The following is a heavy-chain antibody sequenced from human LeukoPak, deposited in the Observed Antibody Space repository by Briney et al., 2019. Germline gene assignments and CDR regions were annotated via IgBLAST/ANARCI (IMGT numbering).Heavy chain of an antibody. D-gene: IGHD6-19*01. CDR1: GSTFSSYG. CDR3: ARDGSSGWYRVDY. CDR2: IWYDGSKK. V-gene: IGHV3-33*01. J-gene: IGHJ4*02. Sequence: GGSLRLSCAASGSTFSSYGMHWVPQAPGKGLEWGAVIWYDGSKKYYADSVKGLFTISRDNSKNTLYLQMNSLRAEDTAVYYCARDGSSGWYRVDYWGQGTLVTVSS.